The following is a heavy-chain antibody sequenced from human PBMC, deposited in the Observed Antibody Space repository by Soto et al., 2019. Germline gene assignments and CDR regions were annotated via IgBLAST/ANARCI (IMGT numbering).Heavy chain of an antibody. D-gene: IGHD4-17*01. CDR1: GGSISSSNW. J-gene: IGHJ5*02. CDR2: IYHSGST. V-gene: IGHV4-4*02. Sequence: QVQLQESGPGLVKPSGTLSLTCAVSGGSISSSNWWSWVRQPPGKGLEWIGEIYHSGSTNYNPSLKNRVTISVDKSKNQFSLKLSSVTAADTAVYYCARGNYGDQRAIRWFDPWGQGTLVTVSS. CDR3: ARGNYGDQRAIRWFDP.